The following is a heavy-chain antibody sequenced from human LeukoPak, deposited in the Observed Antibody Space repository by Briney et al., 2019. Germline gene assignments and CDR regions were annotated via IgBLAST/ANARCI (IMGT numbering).Heavy chain of an antibody. CDR3: ARLFGYSGYDLRSFDY. V-gene: IGHV3-30*04. CDR1: GFTFSSYA. Sequence: GGSLRLSCAASGFTFSSYAMHWVRQAPGKGLEWVAVISYEGSIRYYAGSVEGRFTISRDDSQNTVYLQMNSLRPDDTAVYYCARLFGYSGYDLRSFDYWGQGTLVTVSS. J-gene: IGHJ4*02. CDR2: ISYEGSIR. D-gene: IGHD5-12*01.